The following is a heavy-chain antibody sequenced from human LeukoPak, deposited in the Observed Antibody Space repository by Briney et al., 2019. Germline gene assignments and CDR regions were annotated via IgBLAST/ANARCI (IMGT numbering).Heavy chain of an antibody. J-gene: IGHJ4*02. V-gene: IGHV4-39*07. CDR3: ARGRNWDDSYFDY. Sequence: PSETLSLTCTVSGGSISSSRYYWAWIRQPPGKGLECIASIDHSGSTNYNPSLKSRVTTSVDTSKNQFSLKLSSVTAADTAVYYCARGRNWDDSYFDYWGQGTLVTVSS. D-gene: IGHD1-20*01. CDR2: IDHSGST. CDR1: GGSISSSRYY.